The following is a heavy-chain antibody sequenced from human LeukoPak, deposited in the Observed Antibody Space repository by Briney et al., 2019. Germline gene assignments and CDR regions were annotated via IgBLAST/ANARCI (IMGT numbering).Heavy chain of an antibody. CDR2: ISHDGTNR. CDR3: AKVPLERRVRLPNFDY. CDR1: GFTFSSYG. Sequence: GGSLRLSCAASGFTFSSYGMHWVRQAPGKGLEWVADISHDGTNRFYADSVKGRFTVSRDDFKNPLYLEMNSLGAEDTAVYYCAKVPLERRVRLPNFDYWGQGTLVTVSS. D-gene: IGHD1-1*01. V-gene: IGHV3-30*18. J-gene: IGHJ4*02.